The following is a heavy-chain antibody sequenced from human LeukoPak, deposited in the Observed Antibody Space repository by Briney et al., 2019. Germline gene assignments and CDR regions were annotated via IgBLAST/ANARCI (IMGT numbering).Heavy chain of an antibody. CDR1: GFTFSDYY. CDR2: ISSSGSTI. J-gene: IGHJ5*02. CDR3: AKYSYGLWFDP. Sequence: GGSLRLSCAASGFTFSDYYMSWIRQAPGKGLEWVSYISSSGSTIYYADSVKGRFTIFRDNAKNSLYLQMNSLRAEDTAVYYCAKYSYGLWFDPWGQGTLVTVPS. V-gene: IGHV3-11*01. D-gene: IGHD5-18*01.